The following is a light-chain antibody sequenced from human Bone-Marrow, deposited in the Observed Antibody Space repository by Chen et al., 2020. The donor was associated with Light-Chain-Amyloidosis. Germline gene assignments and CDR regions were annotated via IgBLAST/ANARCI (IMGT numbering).Light chain of an antibody. Sequence: SALTQPPSAAGTPGQRVTFSGSGSRTNIGNNYVYWYQQVPRTAPKLLIYKNTQRPSGVPDRFSGSSSGTSASLAISGLRSEDDADYYCAAWDDSMDGVVFGGGTKLTVL. J-gene: IGLJ2*01. CDR1: RTNIGNNY. CDR2: KNT. CDR3: AAWDDSMDGVV. V-gene: IGLV1-47*01.